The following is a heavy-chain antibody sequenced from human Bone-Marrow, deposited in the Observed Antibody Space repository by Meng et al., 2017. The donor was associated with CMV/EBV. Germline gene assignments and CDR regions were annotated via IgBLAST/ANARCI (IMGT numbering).Heavy chain of an antibody. J-gene: IGHJ4*02. CDR3: ANDYYDRSGYYGGWNWVMMDY. Sequence: GGSLRLSCPASGFTLSSYSMNWVRQAPGKGLEWVAVISYDGSNKYYADSVKGRFTISRDNSKNTLYLQMNSLRAEDTAVYYCANDYYDRSGYYGGWNWVMMDYWGQGTLVTVSS. V-gene: IGHV3-30*18. CDR2: ISYDGSNK. CDR1: GFTLSSYS. D-gene: IGHD3-22*01.